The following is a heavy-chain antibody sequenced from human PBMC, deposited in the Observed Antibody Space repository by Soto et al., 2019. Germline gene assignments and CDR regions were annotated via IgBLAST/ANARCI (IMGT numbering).Heavy chain of an antibody. D-gene: IGHD3-10*01. V-gene: IGHV3-9*01. CDR3: AKVGGY. Sequence: LRLSCAASGFTFDDYAMHWVRQAPGKGLEWVSGISWNSGSIGYADSVKGRFTISRDNAKNSLYLQMNSLRAEDTALYYCAKVGGYWGQGTLVTVSS. CDR1: GFTFDDYA. CDR2: ISWNSGSI. J-gene: IGHJ4*02.